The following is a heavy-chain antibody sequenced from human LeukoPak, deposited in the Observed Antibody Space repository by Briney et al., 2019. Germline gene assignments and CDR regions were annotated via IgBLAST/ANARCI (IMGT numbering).Heavy chain of an antibody. V-gene: IGHV1-3*01. CDR1: GYTFTSYA. CDR2: INAGNGNT. Sequence: ASVKVSCKASGYTFTSYAMHWVRQAPGQRLEWMGWINAGNGNTKYSQKFQGRVTITRDTSASTAYMELSSLRSEDTAVYYCARSGSGWDAFDIWGQGTMVTVSP. J-gene: IGHJ3*02. CDR3: ARSGSGWDAFDI. D-gene: IGHD6-19*01.